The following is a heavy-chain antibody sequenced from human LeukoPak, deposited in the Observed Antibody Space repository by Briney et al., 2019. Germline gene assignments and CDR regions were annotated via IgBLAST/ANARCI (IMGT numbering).Heavy chain of an antibody. V-gene: IGHV1-3*01. Sequence: ASVKVSCKASGYTFTSYAMHWVRQAPGQRLEWMGWINAGNGNTKYSQKFQGRVTITRDTSASTAYMELSSLRSEDTAVYYCARDGSTMVYYYYYGMDVWGQGTTVTVSS. CDR3: ARDGSTMVYYYYYGMDV. CDR1: GYTFTSYA. J-gene: IGHJ6*02. CDR2: INAGNGNT. D-gene: IGHD3-10*01.